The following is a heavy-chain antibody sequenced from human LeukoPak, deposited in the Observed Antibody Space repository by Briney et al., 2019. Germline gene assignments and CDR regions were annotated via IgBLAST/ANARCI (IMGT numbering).Heavy chain of an antibody. CDR2: IIPIFGTA. CDR3: ARAPYYDFWSGYSNDYYYYGMDV. Sequence: LVKVSCKASGGTFSSYAISWVRQAPGHGLEWMGGIIPIFGTANYAQKFQGRVTITADESTSTAYMELSSLRSEDTAVYYCARAPYYDFWSGYSNDYYYYGMDVWGQGTTDTVSS. CDR1: GGTFSSYA. D-gene: IGHD3-3*01. J-gene: IGHJ6*02. V-gene: IGHV1-69*13.